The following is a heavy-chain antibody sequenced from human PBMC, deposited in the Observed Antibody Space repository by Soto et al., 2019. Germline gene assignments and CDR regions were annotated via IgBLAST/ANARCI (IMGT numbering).Heavy chain of an antibody. CDR3: AKSLLELPGFDY. V-gene: IGHV3-30*18. Sequence: QVQPVESGGGVVQPGRSQSLSCAASGFTFSIYGLHWVRQAPGKGLEWVAVISYAGSIEYNADSVRGRFTISRDNSKNTVYLQMNSLRPEDTAVYYCAKSLLELPGFDYWGQGTLVTVSS. CDR1: GFTFSIYG. D-gene: IGHD1-7*01. CDR2: ISYAGSIE. J-gene: IGHJ4*02.